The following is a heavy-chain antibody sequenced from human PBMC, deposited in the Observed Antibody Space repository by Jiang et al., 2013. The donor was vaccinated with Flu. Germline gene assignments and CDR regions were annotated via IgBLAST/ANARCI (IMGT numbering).Heavy chain of an antibody. V-gene: IGHV1-18*04. D-gene: IGHD2-2*01. J-gene: IGHJ6*04. Sequence: VKKPGASVKVSCKASGYTFTSYGISWVRQAPGQGLEWMGWISAYNGNTNYAQKLQGRVTMTTDTSTSTAYMELRSLRSDDTAVYYCARDRFDIVVAPAASPSPMDVWGKGTTVTVSS. CDR2: ISAYNGNT. CDR3: ARDRFDIVVAPAASPSPMDV. CDR1: GYTFTSYG.